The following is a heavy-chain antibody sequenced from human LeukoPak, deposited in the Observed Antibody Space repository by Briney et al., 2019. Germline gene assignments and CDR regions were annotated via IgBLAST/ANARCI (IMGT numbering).Heavy chain of an antibody. D-gene: IGHD3-3*01. CDR2: ISAYNGNT. CDR1: GGTFSSYA. Sequence: ASVKVSCKAFGGTFSSYAISWVRQAPGQGLEWMGWISAYNGNTNYAQKLQGRVTMTTDTSTSTAYMELRSLRSDDTAVYYCARVVIISYYYYYMDVWGKGTTVTVSS. CDR3: ARVVIISYYYYYMDV. V-gene: IGHV1-18*01. J-gene: IGHJ6*03.